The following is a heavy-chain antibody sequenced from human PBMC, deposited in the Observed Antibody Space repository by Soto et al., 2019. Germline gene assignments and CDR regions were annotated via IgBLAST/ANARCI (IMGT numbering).Heavy chain of an antibody. V-gene: IGHV3-23*01. J-gene: IGHJ4*02. D-gene: IGHD2-2*01. Sequence: GGSLRLSCAASGFTFSSYAMSWVRQAPGKGLEWVSAISGSGGSTYYADSVKGRFTISRDNSKNTLYLQMNSLRAEDTAVYYCAKDIVVVPAAMSGQPTGTTGPIDYWGQGTLVTVSS. CDR3: AKDIVVVPAAMSGQPTGTTGPIDY. CDR2: ISGSGGST. CDR1: GFTFSSYA.